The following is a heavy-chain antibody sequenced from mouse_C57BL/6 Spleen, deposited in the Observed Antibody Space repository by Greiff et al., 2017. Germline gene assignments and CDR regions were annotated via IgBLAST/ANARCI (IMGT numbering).Heavy chain of an antibody. J-gene: IGHJ3*01. Sequence: VQLQQSGAELVRPGASVTLSCKASGYTFTDYEMHWVKQTPVHGLEWIGAIDPETGGTAYNQKFKGKAILTADKSSSTAYMELRSLTSEDAAVYYCTREDCDGAWFAYWGQGTLVTVSA. V-gene: IGHV1-15*01. CDR2: IDPETGGT. CDR1: GYTFTDYE. CDR3: TREDCDGAWFAY.